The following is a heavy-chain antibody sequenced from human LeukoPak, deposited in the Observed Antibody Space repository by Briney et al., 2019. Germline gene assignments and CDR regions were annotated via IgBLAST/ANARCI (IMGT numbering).Heavy chain of an antibody. CDR2: ISGSGGST. CDR1: GFTFSSYA. Sequence: GGSLRLSCAASGFTFSSYAMSWVRQAPGKGLEWVSAISGSGGSTYYADSVKGRFTISRDNSKNTLYLQMNSLRAEDTAVYYCATSTYSSSWYWVTSAFDIWGQGTMVTVSS. V-gene: IGHV3-23*01. J-gene: IGHJ3*02. CDR3: ATSTYSSSWYWVTSAFDI. D-gene: IGHD6-13*01.